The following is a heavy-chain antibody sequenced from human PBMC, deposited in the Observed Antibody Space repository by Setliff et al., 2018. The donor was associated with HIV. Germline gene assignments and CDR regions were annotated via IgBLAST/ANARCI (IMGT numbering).Heavy chain of an antibody. V-gene: IGHV3-48*01. CDR1: GFTFSDSS. CDR2: INSASTTK. J-gene: IGHJ4*02. CDR3: ARYSPRGYTLTGPY. Sequence: GSLRLSCVASGFTFSDSSMYWVRQAPGKGLEWISYINSASTTKYYADSVRGRFTISRDNAQNSLYLQMNSLRVEDTAVYYCARYSPRGYTLTGPYWGQGTLVTVSS. D-gene: IGHD6-25*01.